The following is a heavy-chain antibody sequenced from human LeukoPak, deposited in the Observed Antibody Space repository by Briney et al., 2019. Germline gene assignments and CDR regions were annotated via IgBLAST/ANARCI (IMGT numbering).Heavy chain of an antibody. Sequence: AESLKISCKGSGYSFTSYWISWVREMPGKALELMGSIHPRDSYTNYSPSFQGHVTISADKSISTAYLQWSSLKASDTATYYCARPMAGSGGYYYYDMDVWGQGTTVTVSS. CDR3: ARPMAGSGGYYYYDMDV. J-gene: IGHJ6*02. D-gene: IGHD2-8*01. V-gene: IGHV5-10-1*01. CDR2: IHPRDSYT. CDR1: GYSFTSYW.